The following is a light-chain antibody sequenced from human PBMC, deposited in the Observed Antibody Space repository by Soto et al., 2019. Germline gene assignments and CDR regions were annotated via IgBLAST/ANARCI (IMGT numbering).Light chain of an antibody. V-gene: IGKV1-39*01. CDR3: RQPYRFVT. CDR1: QDISSY. CDR2: GAS. J-gene: IGKJ5*01. Sequence: DIQLTQSPSSLSSSIGDRVTITCRASQDISSYLNWYQQKPGRAPNLLIYGASSLQAGVPSRFSGRASGTEFTLTISRLQPEDLATFSCRQPYRFVTFGQGTRLDI.